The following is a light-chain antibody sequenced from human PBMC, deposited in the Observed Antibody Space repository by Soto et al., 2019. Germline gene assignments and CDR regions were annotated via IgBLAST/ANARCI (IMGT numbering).Light chain of an antibody. CDR1: SSDVGGYDY. Sequence: QSVLTQPASVSGPPGQSITISCTGSSSDVGGYDYVSWYQQHPGKAPKLMIYDVSNRPSGVSSRFSGSKSGNTASLTISGLQAEDEADYYCCSFTSITGVVVFGGGTKVTVL. CDR3: CSFTSITGVVV. V-gene: IGLV2-14*03. J-gene: IGLJ2*01. CDR2: DVS.